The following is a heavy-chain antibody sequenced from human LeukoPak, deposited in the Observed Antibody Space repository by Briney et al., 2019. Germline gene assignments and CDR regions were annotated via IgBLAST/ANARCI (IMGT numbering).Heavy chain of an antibody. CDR1: GFTFSNYG. CDR3: AKDMVIRASGSPNWFDP. J-gene: IGHJ5*02. D-gene: IGHD3-10*01. Sequence: PGGSLRLSCAASGFTFSNYGMHWVRQAPGKGLEWVTFLRYDGSNEYYADSVKGRFTISRDNSKNTLYLQMNSLRAEDTAVYYCAKDMVIRASGSPNWFDPWGQGTLVTVSS. CDR2: LRYDGSNE. V-gene: IGHV3-30*02.